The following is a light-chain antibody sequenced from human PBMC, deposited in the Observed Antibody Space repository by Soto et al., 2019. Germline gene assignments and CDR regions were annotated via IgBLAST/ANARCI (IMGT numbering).Light chain of an antibody. Sequence: DIQMTQSPSFLSASVGDKVTITCRASQSISRYLNWYQQKPGKAPVLIIFTGSSLHRGVPSRFSGSGSGTDFTLTIDSLEPEDFATFHCQQTYSSPPTFGQGTKVEMK. V-gene: IGKV1-39*01. CDR3: QQTYSSPPT. CDR1: QSISRY. J-gene: IGKJ1*01. CDR2: TGS.